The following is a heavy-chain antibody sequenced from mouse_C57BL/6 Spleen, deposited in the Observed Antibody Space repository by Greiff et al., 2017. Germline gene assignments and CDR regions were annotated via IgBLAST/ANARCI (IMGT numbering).Heavy chain of an antibody. V-gene: IGHV1-53*01. CDR3: ARRRLYDYDGMDY. CDR2: INPSNGGT. CDR1: GYTFTSYW. J-gene: IGHJ4*01. D-gene: IGHD2-3*01. Sequence: VKLQQPGTELVKPGASVKLSCKASGYTFTSYWMHWVKQRPGQGLEWIGNINPSNGGTNYNEKFKSKATLTVDKSSTTAYMQLSSLTSEDSAVYYCARRRLYDYDGMDYWGQGTSVTVSS.